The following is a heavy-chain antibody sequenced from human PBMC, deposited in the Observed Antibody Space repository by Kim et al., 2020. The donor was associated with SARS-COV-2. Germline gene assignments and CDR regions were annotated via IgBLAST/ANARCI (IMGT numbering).Heavy chain of an antibody. CDR1: GFTFRSYG. V-gene: IGHV3-23*01. D-gene: IGHD7-27*01. Sequence: GGSLRLSCAASGFTFRSYGMHWVRQAPGKGLEGISTISDSGDSTYYADSVKGRFTISRDNSKNTLFLQMNSLRADDTAMYYCAKDLNLGFDSWGQGTLVT. CDR2: ISDSGDST. CDR3: AKDLNLGFDS. J-gene: IGHJ4*02.